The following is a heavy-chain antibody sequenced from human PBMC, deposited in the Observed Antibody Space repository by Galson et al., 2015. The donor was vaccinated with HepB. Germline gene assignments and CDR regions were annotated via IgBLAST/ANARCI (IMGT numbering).Heavy chain of an antibody. V-gene: IGHV3-23*01. CDR2: ISGSGGST. J-gene: IGHJ4*02. CDR3: ARVGSGLEYYFDY. Sequence: SLRLSCAASGFTFSSYAMSWVRQAPGKGLEWVSAISGSGGSTYYADSVKGRFTISRDNFKNTLFLQMNSLRAEDTAVYYCARVGSGLEYYFDYWGQGTLVTVSS. CDR1: GFTFSSYA. D-gene: IGHD3-3*01.